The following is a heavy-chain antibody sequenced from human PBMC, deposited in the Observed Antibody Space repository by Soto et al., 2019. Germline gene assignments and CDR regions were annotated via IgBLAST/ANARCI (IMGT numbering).Heavy chain of an antibody. V-gene: IGHV3-66*01. CDR2: IYSVGST. J-gene: IGHJ6*03. Sequence: EVQLVESGGGLVQPGGSLRLSCAASGFTVSSNYMSWVRKAPGKGLERVSVIYSVGSTDYADSVKGRFTISRDNSKNTLYLQMNSLRAEDTAVYYCARDRGSSGWWDYYCYMDVWGKGTTVTVSS. CDR3: ARDRGSSGWWDYYCYMDV. D-gene: IGHD6-19*01. CDR1: GFTVSSNY.